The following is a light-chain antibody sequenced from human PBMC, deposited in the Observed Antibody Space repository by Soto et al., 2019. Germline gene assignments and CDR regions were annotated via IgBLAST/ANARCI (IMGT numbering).Light chain of an antibody. CDR1: SSVFGIYDL. V-gene: IGLV2-23*03. Sequence: QSVLTQPASVSGSPGQSITISCTATSSVFGIYDLVSWYQQHPGKAPKVIIFEGSKRPSGVSNRFSGSTSGNTASLTISGLQAEDEADYHCCSYAGNRTFVFGGGTKLTVL. CDR3: CSYAGNRTFV. CDR2: EGS. J-gene: IGLJ2*01.